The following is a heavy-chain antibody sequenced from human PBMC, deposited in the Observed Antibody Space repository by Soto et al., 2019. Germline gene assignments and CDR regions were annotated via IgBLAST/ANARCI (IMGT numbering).Heavy chain of an antibody. CDR2: IYFTGTT. D-gene: IGHD3-22*01. Sequence: SETLSLTCTVSGGSISSGGYSWSWIRQYPGKGLEWIGYIYFTGTTYYSPSLKSRVTISVDTSKNQFSLKLSSVTAADTAVYYCARVRSSDYYDSRPYYFDYWGQGTLVTVSS. V-gene: IGHV4-31*03. CDR3: ARVRSSDYYDSRPYYFDY. J-gene: IGHJ4*02. CDR1: GGSISSGGYS.